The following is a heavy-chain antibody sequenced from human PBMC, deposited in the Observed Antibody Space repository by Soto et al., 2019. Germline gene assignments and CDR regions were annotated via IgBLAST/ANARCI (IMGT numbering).Heavy chain of an antibody. CDR1: GGSISSYY. D-gene: IGHD1-26*01. J-gene: IGHJ4*02. V-gene: IGHV4-59*01. Sequence: SETLSLTCTVSGGSISSYYWIWIRQPPGKGLEWIGYIYYSGSTNYNPSLKSRVTISVDTSKNQFSLKLSSVTAADTAVYYCARVIVGDTAEPAYWGQGTLVTVS. CDR3: ARVIVGDTAEPAY. CDR2: IYYSGST.